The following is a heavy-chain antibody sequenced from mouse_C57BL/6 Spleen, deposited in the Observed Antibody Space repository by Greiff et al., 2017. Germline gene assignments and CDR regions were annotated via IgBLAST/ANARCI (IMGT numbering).Heavy chain of an antibody. Sequence: EVKLVESGGGLVKPGGSLKLSCAASGFTFSSYAMSWVRQTPEKRLEWVATISDGGSYTYYPDNVKGRFTISRDNAKNNLYLQMSHLKSEDTAMYYCARAYYYGSSYVNYALDYWGQGTSVTVSS. D-gene: IGHD1-1*01. CDR3: ARAYYYGSSYVNYALDY. V-gene: IGHV5-4*03. J-gene: IGHJ4*01. CDR2: ISDGGSYT. CDR1: GFTFSSYA.